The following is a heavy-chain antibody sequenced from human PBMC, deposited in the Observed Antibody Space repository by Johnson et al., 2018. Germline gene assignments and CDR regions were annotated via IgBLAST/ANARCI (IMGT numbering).Heavy chain of an antibody. CDR1: GGSLSSGSYY. V-gene: IGHV4-61*01. CDR2: IYYSGNT. D-gene: IGHD6-13*01. Sequence: QVQLQESGPGLVKXSEAXSLXCTVSGGSLSSGSYYWSWIRQPPGKGLEWIGYIYYSGNTNYNPSLKSRVTISVDTSKNQFSLKLSSGTAADPAVYYCARDSWDTSSWYGAFDIWGLGTMVTVSS. CDR3: ARDSWDTSSWYGAFDI. J-gene: IGHJ3*02.